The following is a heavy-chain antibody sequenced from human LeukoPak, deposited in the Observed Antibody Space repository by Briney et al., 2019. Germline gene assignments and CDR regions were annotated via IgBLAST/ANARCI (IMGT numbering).Heavy chain of an antibody. Sequence: SETLSLTCTVSGGSISSYHWSWIRQPPGKGLEWIGYIYSSGSTNYNPSLKSRVTISVDTSKNQFSLKLTSVTAADTAVYYCARHLGVVVAATAFFDYWGQGTLVTVSS. CDR2: IYSSGST. J-gene: IGHJ4*02. CDR1: GGSISSYH. V-gene: IGHV4-59*08. CDR3: ARHLGVVVAATAFFDY. D-gene: IGHD2-15*01.